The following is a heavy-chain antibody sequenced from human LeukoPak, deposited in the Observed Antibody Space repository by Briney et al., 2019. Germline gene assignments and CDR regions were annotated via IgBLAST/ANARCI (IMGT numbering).Heavy chain of an antibody. CDR1: GGSFSGYY. CDR3: ARAYCSGGSCYYYYYYGMDV. CDR2: INHSGST. Sequence: SETLSLTCAVYGGSFSGYYWSWIRQPPGEGLEWIGEINHSGSTNYNPSLKSRVTISVDTSKNQFSLKLSSVTAADTAVYYCARAYCSGGSCYYYYYYGMDVWGKGTTVTVSS. V-gene: IGHV4-34*01. D-gene: IGHD2-15*01. J-gene: IGHJ6*04.